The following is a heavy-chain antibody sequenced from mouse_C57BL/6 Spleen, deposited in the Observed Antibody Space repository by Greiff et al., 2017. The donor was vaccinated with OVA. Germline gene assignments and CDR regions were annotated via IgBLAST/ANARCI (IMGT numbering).Heavy chain of an antibody. CDR2: IYPGSGNT. Sequence: QVQLQQSGAELVRPGASVKLSCKASGYTFTDYYINWVKQRPGQGLEWIARIYPGSGNTYYNEKFKGKATLTAEKSSSTAYMQLSSLTSEDSAVYFCARSYYYGSSPWYFDVWGTGTTVTVSS. CDR1: GYTFTDYY. D-gene: IGHD1-1*01. V-gene: IGHV1-76*01. CDR3: ARSYYYGSSPWYFDV. J-gene: IGHJ1*03.